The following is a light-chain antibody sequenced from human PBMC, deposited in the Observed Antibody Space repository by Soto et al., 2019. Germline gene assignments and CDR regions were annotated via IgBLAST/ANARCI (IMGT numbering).Light chain of an antibody. Sequence: EMVFTQSPATLSLSPGERATLSCRASQSVVNNLAWYQQKPGQAPGLLIYGASTRATGIPARFSGSGSATEYTLTISSLQPEDFAVYYCQQHANWPLTFGGGTKVDIK. CDR3: QQHANWPLT. CDR1: QSVVNN. V-gene: IGKV3-15*01. CDR2: GAS. J-gene: IGKJ4*01.